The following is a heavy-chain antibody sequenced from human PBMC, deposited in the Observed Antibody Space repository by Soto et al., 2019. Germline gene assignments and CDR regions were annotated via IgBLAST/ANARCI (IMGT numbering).Heavy chain of an antibody. J-gene: IGHJ6*02. D-gene: IGHD6-19*01. Sequence: GSLRLSCAASGFTFSSYAMSWVRQAPGKGLEWVSAISGSGGSTYYADSVKGRFTISRDNSKNTLYLQMNSLRAEDTAVYYCAKVRVAGRDYYYYGMDVWGQGTTVTVS. CDR1: GFTFSSYA. CDR3: AKVRVAGRDYYYYGMDV. CDR2: ISGSGGST. V-gene: IGHV3-23*01.